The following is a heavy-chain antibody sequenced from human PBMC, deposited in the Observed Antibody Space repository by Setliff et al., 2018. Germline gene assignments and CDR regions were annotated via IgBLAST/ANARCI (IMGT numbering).Heavy chain of an antibody. CDR2: TIPMFGTR. J-gene: IGHJ6*03. CDR3: WREGVDSRSSTDYRYYMDV. Sequence: SVKVSCKASGGTFSSYGISWVRQAPGQGLEWMGGTIPMFGTRNYARKFQGRVTIITDESTSTAYMQLTSLGSEDTAVYYCWREGVDSRSSTDYRYYMDVWGKGTTVTVSS. V-gene: IGHV1-69*05. CDR1: GGTFSSYG. D-gene: IGHD3-22*01.